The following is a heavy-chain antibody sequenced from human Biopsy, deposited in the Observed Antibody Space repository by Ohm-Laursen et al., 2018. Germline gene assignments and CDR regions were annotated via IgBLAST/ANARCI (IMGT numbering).Heavy chain of an antibody. CDR1: GFTFSTYE. V-gene: IGHV3-48*03. Sequence: SLRLSCAAFGFTFSTYEMSWVCQAPGKGLEWVSYMSRSGDTIYYADSVKGRFTISRDNAKNSLYLQMNSLRADDTAVYYCARGANPFHYWGRGTLVTVSS. CDR2: MSRSGDTI. CDR3: ARGANPFHY. J-gene: IGHJ4*02. D-gene: IGHD4/OR15-4a*01.